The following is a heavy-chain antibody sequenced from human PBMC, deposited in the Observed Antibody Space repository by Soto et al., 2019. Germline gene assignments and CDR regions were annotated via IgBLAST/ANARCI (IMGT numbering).Heavy chain of an antibody. J-gene: IGHJ6*02. Sequence: ASVKVSCKACGYTFTSXYMHWVRQAPGQGLEWMGIINPSGGSTSYEQKFQGRVTMTRDTSTSTVYMELSSLRSEDTAVYYCARRASIAAAGTDYYYGMDVWGQGTTVTVSS. D-gene: IGHD6-13*01. CDR2: INPSGGST. CDR1: GYTFTSXY. CDR3: ARRASIAAAGTDYYYGMDV. V-gene: IGHV1-46*01.